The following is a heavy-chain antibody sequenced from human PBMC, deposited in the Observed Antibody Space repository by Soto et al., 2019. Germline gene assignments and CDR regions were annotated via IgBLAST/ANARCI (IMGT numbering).Heavy chain of an antibody. Sequence: SGPTLVNPTQTLTLTCTFSGFSLSTSGVGVGWIRQPPGKALEWLALIYWDDDKRYSPSLKSRLTITKDTSKNQVVLTMTTMDPVDTATYYCAHTSRSDPSSSSKQRLNRFDPWGKGTLVTVSS. V-gene: IGHV2-5*02. CDR2: IYWDDDK. J-gene: IGHJ5*02. CDR1: GFSLSTSGVG. D-gene: IGHD6-6*01. CDR3: AHTSRSDPSSSSKQRLNRFDP.